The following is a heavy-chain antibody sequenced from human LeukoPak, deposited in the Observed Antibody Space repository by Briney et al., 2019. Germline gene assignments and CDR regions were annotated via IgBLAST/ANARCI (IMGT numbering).Heavy chain of an antibody. Sequence: PGGSLRLSCAASGFSFSSYAMHWVRQAPGKGLEWVAVISYDGSNKYYADSVKGRFTISRDNSKNTLYLQMNSLRAEDTAVYYCARGYYGMDVWGQGTTVTVS. CDR1: GFSFSSYA. CDR2: ISYDGSNK. CDR3: ARGYYGMDV. V-gene: IGHV3-30-3*01. J-gene: IGHJ6*02.